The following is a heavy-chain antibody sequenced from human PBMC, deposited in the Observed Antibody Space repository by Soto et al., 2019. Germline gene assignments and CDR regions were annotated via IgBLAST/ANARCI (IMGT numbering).Heavy chain of an antibody. D-gene: IGHD5-12*01. V-gene: IGHV1-2*04. CDR2: IKPNSGVT. CDR1: GDRFTDYY. CDR3: ARESGGATATLDYYYFYMDV. Sequence: QVQLVQSGAEVKEPGASVTVSCRASGDRFTDYYMHWVRQAPGQGLEWMGWIKPNSGVTKYAQKFHGWATMTRDTSIRTVYMQLSRLRFDDTAIYYCARESGGATATLDYYYFYMDVWGTGTTVTVSS. J-gene: IGHJ6*03.